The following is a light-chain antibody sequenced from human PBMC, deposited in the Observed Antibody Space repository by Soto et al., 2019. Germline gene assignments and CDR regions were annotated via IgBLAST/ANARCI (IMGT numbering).Light chain of an antibody. CDR2: FNT. CDR3: CSSANTFTWV. CDR1: SSNFGTYNH. Sequence: QSALTQPRSVSGSPGQSVTISCTGSSSNFGTYNHVSWFQQHPGTAPQLLIYFNTERPSGVPLRFSASKSDNGASLTISGLQAEDEADYYCCSSANTFTWVFGGGTKVTVL. J-gene: IGLJ3*02. V-gene: IGLV2-11*01.